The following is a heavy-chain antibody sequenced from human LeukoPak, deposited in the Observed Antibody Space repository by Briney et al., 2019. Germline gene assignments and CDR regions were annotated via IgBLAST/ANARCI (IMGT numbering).Heavy chain of an antibody. D-gene: IGHD7-27*01. CDR3: ARLIELGDNWFDP. V-gene: IGHV4-34*01. CDR2: INHSGST. J-gene: IGHJ5*02. CDR1: GGSFSGYY. Sequence: SETLSLTCAVYGGSFSGYYWSWIRQPPGKGLEWIGEINHSGSTNYNPSLKSRVTISVDTSKNQFSLKLNSVIAADTAVYYCARLIELGDNWFDPWGQGTLVTVSS.